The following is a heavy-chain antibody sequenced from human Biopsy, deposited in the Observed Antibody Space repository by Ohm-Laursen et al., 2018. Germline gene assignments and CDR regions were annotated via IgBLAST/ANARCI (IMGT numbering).Heavy chain of an antibody. Sequence: SLRLSCAASGFSFSISSMHWVRHAPGKGLEWVAFVSRNSNNICYADSVLGRFTLSRDNARTSLHLQLNSLTSEDTAVYFCARDFYTYTTHVPWYFDYWGQGALVTVSS. D-gene: IGHD2/OR15-2a*01. CDR1: GFSFSISS. CDR3: ARDFYTYTTHVPWYFDY. CDR2: VSRNSNNI. J-gene: IGHJ4*02. V-gene: IGHV3-21*04.